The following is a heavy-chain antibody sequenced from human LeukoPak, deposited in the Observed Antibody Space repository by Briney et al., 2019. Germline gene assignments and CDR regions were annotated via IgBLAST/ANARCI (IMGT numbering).Heavy chain of an antibody. CDR3: AKGADGGYGYYYYYYGMDV. J-gene: IGHJ6*02. CDR2: ISGSGGST. CDR1: GFTFSSYA. V-gene: IGHV3-23*01. D-gene: IGHD5-12*01. Sequence: GGSLRLSCAASGFTFSSYAMSWVRQAPGKGLEWVSAISGSGGSTYYADSAKGRFTISRDNSKNTLYLQMNSLGAEDTAVYYCAKGADGGYGYYYYYYGMDVWGQGTTVTVSS.